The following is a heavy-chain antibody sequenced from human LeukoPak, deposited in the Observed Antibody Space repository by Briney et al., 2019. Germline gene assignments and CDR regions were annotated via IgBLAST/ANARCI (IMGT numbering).Heavy chain of an antibody. Sequence: GGSLRLSCAASGFTFSSFGMHWVRRAPGKGLEWMTFIRNDGTVQYYADSVKGRFTISRDNSKNTLYLQMNSLIPEDTAVYYCARVRSSVAAFDYWGQGTLVTVSS. CDR3: ARVRSSVAAFDY. V-gene: IGHV3-30*02. J-gene: IGHJ4*02. CDR1: GFTFSSFG. D-gene: IGHD6-6*01. CDR2: IRNDGTVQ.